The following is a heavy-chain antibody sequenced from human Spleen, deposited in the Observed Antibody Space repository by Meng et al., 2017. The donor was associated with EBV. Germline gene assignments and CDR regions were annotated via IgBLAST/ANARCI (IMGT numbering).Heavy chain of an antibody. J-gene: IGHJ5*01. CDR3: SRDLAGSDDS. V-gene: IGHV3-74*01. CDR1: GFTFSRYW. CDR2: INEHGSII. D-gene: IGHD1-14*01. Sequence: LVEAGGALLQPGGFLRPSSAASGFTFSRYWMHWVRQVPGEGLVWVSRINEHGSIINYADSVKGRFTISRDNARNTLYLQMNSLRAADTGLYFCSRDLAGSDDSWGQGTLVTVSS.